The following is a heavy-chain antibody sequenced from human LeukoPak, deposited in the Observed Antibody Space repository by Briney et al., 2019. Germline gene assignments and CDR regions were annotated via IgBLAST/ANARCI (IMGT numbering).Heavy chain of an antibody. Sequence: GGSLRLSCAASGFTFSGSAMHWVRQASGKGLEWVGRIGSKANSYATAYAASVKGRFTISGDDSKNTAYLQMNSLKTEDTAVYYCTRGYYDSGDWGQGTLVTVSS. CDR2: IGSKANSYAT. CDR3: TRGYYDSGD. D-gene: IGHD3-22*01. J-gene: IGHJ4*02. V-gene: IGHV3-73*01. CDR1: GFTFSGSA.